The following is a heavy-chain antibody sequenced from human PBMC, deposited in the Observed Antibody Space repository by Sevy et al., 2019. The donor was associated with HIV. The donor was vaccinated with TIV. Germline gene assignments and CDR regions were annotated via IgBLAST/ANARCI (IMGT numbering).Heavy chain of an antibody. Sequence: SETLSLTCTVSGGSISSYYWSWIRQPPGKGLEWIGYIYYSGSTNYNPSLKSRVTISVDTSKNQFSLKLSSVTAADTAVYYCARRSLAAAGTDYFDYWAREPWSPSPQ. CDR2: IYYSGST. CDR3: ARRSLAAAGTDYFDY. V-gene: IGHV4-59*01. J-gene: IGHJ4*02. D-gene: IGHD6-13*01. CDR1: GGSISSYY.